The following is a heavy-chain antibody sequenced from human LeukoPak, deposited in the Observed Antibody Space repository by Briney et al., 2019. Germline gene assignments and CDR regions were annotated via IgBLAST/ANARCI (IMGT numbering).Heavy chain of an antibody. D-gene: IGHD2-15*01. CDR3: VRGGSKAAATFDY. CDR2: IHTSGNT. V-gene: IGHV4-4*07. J-gene: IGHJ4*02. CDR1: GGSFSGYY. Sequence: SETLSLTCTVPGGSFSGYYWSWIRQPAGKGLEWIGHIHTSGNTNYNPSLKSRVTMSVDTSNNQFSLRVSSVTAADTAIYYCVRGGSKAAATFDYWGQGTLVTVFS.